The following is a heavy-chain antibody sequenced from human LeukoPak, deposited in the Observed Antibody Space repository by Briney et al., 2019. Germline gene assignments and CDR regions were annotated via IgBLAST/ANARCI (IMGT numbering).Heavy chain of an antibody. CDR1: GFNFNTYT. CDR3: VRGSYGAYDY. CDR2: ISSDSSYI. J-gene: IGHJ4*02. Sequence: GGSLRLSCAASGFNFNTYTMNWLRQAPGRGLEWVSSISSDSSYIYYADAVHGRFTVSRDNAKYSLYLQMNSLRAEDTAVYYCVRGSYGAYDYWGQGSLVTVSS. D-gene: IGHD4-17*01. V-gene: IGHV3-21*01.